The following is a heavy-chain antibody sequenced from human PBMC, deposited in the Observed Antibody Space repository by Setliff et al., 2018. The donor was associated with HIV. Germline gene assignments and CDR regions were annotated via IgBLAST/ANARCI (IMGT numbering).Heavy chain of an antibody. CDR2: IIPILGTA. D-gene: IGHD3-10*01. Sequence: SVKVSCKASGGTFSNYAINWVRQAPGQGLEWMVGIIPILGTANYAQKFQGRVTITTDESTSTAYMELSSLRSEDTAVYYCARGAHPGSAEDYYYYYMDVWGKGTTVTV. CDR1: GGTFSNYA. CDR3: ARGAHPGSAEDYYYYYMDV. J-gene: IGHJ6*03. V-gene: IGHV1-69*05.